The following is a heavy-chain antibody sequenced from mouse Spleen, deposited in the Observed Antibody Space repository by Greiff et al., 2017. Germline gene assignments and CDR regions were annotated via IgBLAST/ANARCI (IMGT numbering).Heavy chain of an antibody. Sequence: EVQGVESGPELVKPGASVKISCTASGFNIKDDYMHWVKQRPEQGLEWIGWIDPENGDIEYASKFQGKATITADTSSNTAYLQLSSLTSEDTAVYYCTPTGTGFAYWGQGTLVTVSA. CDR1: GFNIKDDY. CDR2: IDPENGDI. D-gene: IGHD4-1*02. J-gene: IGHJ3*01. CDR3: TPTGTGFAY. V-gene: IGHV14-4*01.